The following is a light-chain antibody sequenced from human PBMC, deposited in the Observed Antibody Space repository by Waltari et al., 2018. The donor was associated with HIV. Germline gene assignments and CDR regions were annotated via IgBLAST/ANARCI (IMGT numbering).Light chain of an antibody. J-gene: IGLJ2*01. CDR2: GDY. CDR1: KLGDTF. V-gene: IGLV3-1*01. CDR3: QAWDTSAVV. Sequence: SYELTQPPSVSVSPGQTAIITCSGDKLGDTFASWYRQTPGRSPILLIYGDYRRPSGVPERFSGSTSTNATTLTIRGTQPVDEGDYYCQAWDTSAVVFGGGTKLTVL.